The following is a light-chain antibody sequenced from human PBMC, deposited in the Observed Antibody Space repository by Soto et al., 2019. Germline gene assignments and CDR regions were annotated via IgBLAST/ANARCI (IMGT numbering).Light chain of an antibody. CDR1: NSNFGSNT. Sequence: QSVLTQPPSASGTPGQTVAISCSGSNSNFGSNTVNWYQQFPGTAPKLLIYGNNQRPSGVPDRFSGSKSDTSASLAISGLLSEDESDYYCVTWADSLNVWAFGGGTKLTVL. J-gene: IGLJ3*02. V-gene: IGLV1-44*01. CDR3: VTWADSLNVWA. CDR2: GNN.